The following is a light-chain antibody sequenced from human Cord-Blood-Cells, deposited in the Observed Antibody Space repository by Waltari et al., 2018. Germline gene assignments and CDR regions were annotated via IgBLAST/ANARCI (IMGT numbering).Light chain of an antibody. CDR2: DVS. CDR1: SSDVGGYNY. V-gene: IGLV2-14*01. Sequence: QSALPQPASVSGSPAQSITISCPRTSSDVGGYNYVSWYQQHPGKAPNLMIYDVSNRPSWVSNRFSVSKSGNTASLTISGLQAEDEADYYCSSYTSSSTLVFGGGTKLTVL. J-gene: IGLJ2*01. CDR3: SSYTSSSTLV.